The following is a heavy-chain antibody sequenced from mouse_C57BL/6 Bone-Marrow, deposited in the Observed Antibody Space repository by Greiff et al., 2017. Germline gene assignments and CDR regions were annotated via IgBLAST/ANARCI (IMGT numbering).Heavy chain of an antibody. CDR2: IDPESGDT. CDR1: GFTFKDYY. CDR3: TTGSSYRYYFDY. Sequence: EVQLQQSGAELVRPGASVKLSCTASGFTFKDYYMHWVQQRPEQGLEWVGWIDPESGDTEYASKFQGKATITADTSSNTAYLQLSSLTSEDTAVYYCTTGSSYRYYFDYWGQGTTLTVSS. D-gene: IGHD1-1*01. J-gene: IGHJ2*01. V-gene: IGHV14-4*01.